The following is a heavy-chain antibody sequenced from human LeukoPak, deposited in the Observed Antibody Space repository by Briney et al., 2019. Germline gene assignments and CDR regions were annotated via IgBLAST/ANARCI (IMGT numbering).Heavy chain of an antibody. CDR2: ISSSSSYT. J-gene: IGHJ4*02. CDR3: ARDFRRSSSWLFDY. D-gene: IGHD6-13*01. V-gene: IGHV3-11*06. CDR1: GFTFSDYY. Sequence: GGSLRLSCAASGFTFSDYYMSWIRQAPGKGLEWVSYISSSSSYTNYVDSVKGRFTISRDNAKNSLYLQMNSLRAEDTAVYHCARDFRRSSSWLFDYWGQGTLVTVSS.